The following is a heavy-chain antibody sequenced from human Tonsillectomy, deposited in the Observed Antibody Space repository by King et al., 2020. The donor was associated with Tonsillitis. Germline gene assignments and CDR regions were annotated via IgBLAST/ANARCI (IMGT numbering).Heavy chain of an antibody. D-gene: IGHD5-12*01. CDR3: ARGGDIYFGY. Sequence: VQLQQWGAGLLKPSETLSLTCAVYGGSFSGYYWSWIRQPPGKGLEWIGEINHSGTTNYNPSLKSRVTISVDTSKNQFSLKLSSVTAADTAVYYCARGGDIYFGYWGQGTLVPVSS. CDR2: INHSGTT. V-gene: IGHV4-34*01. J-gene: IGHJ4*02. CDR1: GGSFSGYY.